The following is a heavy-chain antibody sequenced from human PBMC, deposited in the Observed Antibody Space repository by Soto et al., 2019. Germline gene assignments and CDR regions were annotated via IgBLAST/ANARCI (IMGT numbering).Heavy chain of an antibody. V-gene: IGHV3-30*18. D-gene: IGHD3-10*01. J-gene: IGHJ4*02. CDR3: AKSPRSGSYYAWYFDY. CDR2: ISYDGSNK. CDR1: GFTFSSYG. Sequence: PGGSLRLSCAASGFTFSSYGMHWVRQAPGKGLEWVAVISYDGSNKYYADSVKGRFTIPRDNSKNTLYLQMNSLRAEDTAVYYCAKSPRSGSYYAWYFDYWGQGTLVTVSS.